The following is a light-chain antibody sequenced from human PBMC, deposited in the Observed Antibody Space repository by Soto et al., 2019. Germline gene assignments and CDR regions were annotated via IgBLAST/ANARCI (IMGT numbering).Light chain of an antibody. CDR3: RQVTHWPPGT. Sequence: DVVMTQSPLSLPVTLGQPASISCRSSRSLMYSDGISYLSWFQQRPGQSPRRLIYKVSNRDSWVPDGLSGSGAGTAVTLKISRLEADDVGAYFCRQVTHWPPGTLGQGTKLEIK. J-gene: IGKJ2*01. CDR1: RSLMYSDGISY. V-gene: IGKV2-30*01. CDR2: KVS.